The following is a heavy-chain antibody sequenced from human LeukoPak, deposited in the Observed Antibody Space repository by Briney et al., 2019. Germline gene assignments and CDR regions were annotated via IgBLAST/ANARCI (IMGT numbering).Heavy chain of an antibody. Sequence: GGSLRPSCTGSGFTFSGYALSWVRQAPGKGLEWVSSISSRSSYIFYADSVKGRFTISRDNAKNSLYLQMNSLRAEDTAVFYCARVRGSYNYGYEGVDYWGQGTLVTVSS. V-gene: IGHV3-21*01. D-gene: IGHD5-18*01. CDR2: ISSRSSYI. CDR1: GFTFSGYA. J-gene: IGHJ4*02. CDR3: ARVRGSYNYGYEGVDY.